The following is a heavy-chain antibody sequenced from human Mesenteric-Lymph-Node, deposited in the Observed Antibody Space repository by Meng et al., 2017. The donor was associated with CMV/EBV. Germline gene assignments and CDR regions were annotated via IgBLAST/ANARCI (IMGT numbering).Heavy chain of an antibody. CDR3: AKDHGPYGSGTMHAFDI. CDR1: GFTLSGYE. D-gene: IGHD3-10*01. Sequence: GGSLRLSCAASGFTLSGYEMNWVRQAPGKGLEWVSYISSSGSTVYYADSVKGRFTISRDNSKNTLYLQMNSLRAEDTAVYYCAKDHGPYGSGTMHAFDIWGQGTMVTISS. CDR2: ISSSGSTV. V-gene: IGHV3-48*03. J-gene: IGHJ3*02.